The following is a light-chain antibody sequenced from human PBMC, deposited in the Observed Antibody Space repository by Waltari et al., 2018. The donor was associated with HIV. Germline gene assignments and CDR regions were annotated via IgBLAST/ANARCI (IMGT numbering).Light chain of an antibody. Sequence: DIEVTQPPSTLTASVGDTVSLTCRASQSIRNYLAWYQQKPGRAPQLLISEASSLESGVPSRCSGSGSGTVFTLTISSLQPDDFATYYCRQYDNLWTFGQGTKVE. CDR3: RQYDNLWT. J-gene: IGKJ1*01. V-gene: IGKV1-5*03. CDR2: EAS. CDR1: QSIRNY.